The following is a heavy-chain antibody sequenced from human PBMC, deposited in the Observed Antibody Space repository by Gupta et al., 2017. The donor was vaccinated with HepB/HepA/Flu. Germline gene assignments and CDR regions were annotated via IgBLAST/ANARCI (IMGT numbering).Heavy chain of an antibody. V-gene: IGHV1-2*02. J-gene: IGHJ4*02. CDR3: RTAGVLVPAPYPPLDYFDY. CDR1: GYTFTGYY. CDR2: INPNSGGT. D-gene: IGHD2-2*01. Sequence: QVQLVQSGAEVKKPGASVKVSCKASGYTFTGYYMHWVRPAPGQGLEWMGWINPNSGGTNYAQKFQGRVTMTRDTSISTAYMELSRLRSDDTAVYYCRTAGVLVPAPYPPLDYFDYWGQGTLVTVSS.